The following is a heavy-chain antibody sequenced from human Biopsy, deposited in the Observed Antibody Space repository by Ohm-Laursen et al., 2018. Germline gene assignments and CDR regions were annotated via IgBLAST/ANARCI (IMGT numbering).Heavy chain of an antibody. V-gene: IGHV3-11*01. CDR2: ISGGGTI. D-gene: IGHD6-19*01. Sequence: SLRLSCTASGFSFSDYHMRWIRQAPGRGLEWVSYISGGGTIYYGDSMKGRVTISRDNAKNSLYLQMHSLRAEDTAVYYCARDTQWSPYSMDVWGQGTTVTVPS. CDR1: GFSFSDYH. CDR3: ARDTQWSPYSMDV. J-gene: IGHJ6*02.